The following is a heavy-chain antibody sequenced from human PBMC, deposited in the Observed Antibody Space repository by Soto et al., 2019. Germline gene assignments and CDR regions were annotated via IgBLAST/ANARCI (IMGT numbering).Heavy chain of an antibody. CDR1: GGSFSGYY. Sequence: ASETLSLTCAVYGGSFSGYYWSWIRQPPGKGLEWIGEINHSGSTNYNPSLKSRVTISVDTSKNQFSLKLSSVTAADTAVYYCARDTAMDVWGQGTTVTVSS. CDR3: ARDTAMDV. J-gene: IGHJ6*02. V-gene: IGHV4-34*01. CDR2: INHSGST. D-gene: IGHD2-21*02.